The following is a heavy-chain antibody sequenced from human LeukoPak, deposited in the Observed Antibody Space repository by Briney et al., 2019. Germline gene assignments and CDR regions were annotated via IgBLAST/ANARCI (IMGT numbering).Heavy chain of an antibody. V-gene: IGHV3-23*01. CDR1: GFTCSSYG. Sequence: GGTLRLSCAASGFTCSSYGMSWVRQAPGKGLKWVSAISGSGGSTYYADSVKGRFTISRDNSKNTLYLQMNSLRAEDTAVYYCAELGITMIGGVWGKGTTVTISS. D-gene: IGHD3-10*02. CDR2: ISGSGGST. CDR3: AELGITMIGGV. J-gene: IGHJ6*04.